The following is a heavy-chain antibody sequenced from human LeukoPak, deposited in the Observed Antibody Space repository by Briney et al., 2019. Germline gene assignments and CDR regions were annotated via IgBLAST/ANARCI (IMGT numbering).Heavy chain of an antibody. CDR3: AKDPHYYGSGSYYKFDY. J-gene: IGHJ4*02. D-gene: IGHD3-10*01. Sequence: GGSLRLSCAASGFTFSSYGMHWVRQAPGKGLEWVAFIRYDGSNKYYADSVKGRFTISRDNSKNTLYLQMNSLRAEDTAVYYCAKDPHYYGSGSYYKFDYWGQGTLVTVSS. V-gene: IGHV3-30*02. CDR2: IRYDGSNK. CDR1: GFTFSSYG.